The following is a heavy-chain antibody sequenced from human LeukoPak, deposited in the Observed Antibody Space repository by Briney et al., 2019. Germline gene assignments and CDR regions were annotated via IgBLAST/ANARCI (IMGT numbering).Heavy chain of an antibody. CDR3: ARDIDFWSGYGRGNAFDI. D-gene: IGHD3-3*01. Sequence: PSETLSLTCTVSGGSISSYYWSWIRQPPGKGLEWIGYIYYTVSTNYSPSLKSRVTISVDTSKNQFSLKLSSVTAADTAVYYCARDIDFWSGYGRGNAFDIWGQGTMVTVSS. CDR1: GGSISSYY. V-gene: IGHV4-59*12. J-gene: IGHJ3*02. CDR2: IYYTVST.